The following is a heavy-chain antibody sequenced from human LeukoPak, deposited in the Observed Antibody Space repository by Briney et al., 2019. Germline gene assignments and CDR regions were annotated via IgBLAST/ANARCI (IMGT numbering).Heavy chain of an antibody. CDR3: ARGRGILTGYYLGY. V-gene: IGHV1-8*03. CDR2: MNPNSGNT. J-gene: IGHJ4*02. D-gene: IGHD3-9*01. CDR1: GYTFTSYD. Sequence: ASVKVSCKASGYTFTSYDINWVRQATGQGLGGLGWMNPNSGNTGYAQKFQGRVTITRNTSISTAYMELSSLRSEDTAVYYCARGRGILTGYYLGYWGQGTLVTVSS.